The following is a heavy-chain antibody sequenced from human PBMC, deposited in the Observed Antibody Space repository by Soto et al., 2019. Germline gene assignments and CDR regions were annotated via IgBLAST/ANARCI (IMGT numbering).Heavy chain of an antibody. J-gene: IGHJ6*02. CDR3: AREYYYGMDV. CDR2: ITGSSDYT. Sequence: QVQLVESGGGLVRPGGSLRLSCAASGFTFSDYYMTWIRQAPGKGLEWVSYITGSSDYTNYADSVKGRFTISRDNVKNSLYLQRNSMRAEDTAVYYCAREYYYGMDVWGQGTTVTVSS. V-gene: IGHV3-11*05. CDR1: GFTFSDYY.